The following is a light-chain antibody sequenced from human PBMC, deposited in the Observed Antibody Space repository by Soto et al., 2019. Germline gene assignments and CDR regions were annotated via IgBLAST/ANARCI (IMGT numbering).Light chain of an antibody. CDR3: QQYNSYWT. Sequence: DIQMTQSPSTLSASVGDRVTITCRASQSISSWLAWYQQKPGKAPKLLIYKASSLESGVPSRFSGSGSGAEFTLNISSLRPDDFANYYCQQYNSYWTFGQGTKVEIK. CDR2: KAS. CDR1: QSISSW. J-gene: IGKJ1*01. V-gene: IGKV1-5*03.